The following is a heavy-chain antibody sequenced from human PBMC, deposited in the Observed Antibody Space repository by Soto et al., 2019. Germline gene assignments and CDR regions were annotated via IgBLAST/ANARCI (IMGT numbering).Heavy chain of an antibody. J-gene: IGHJ3*02. V-gene: IGHV4-59*08. CDR1: GGSISSYY. Sequence: PSETLSLTCTVSGGSISSYYWSWIRQPPGKGLEWIGYIYYSGSTNYNPSLKSRVTISVDTSKNQFSLKLSSVTAADTAVYYCARQQNGDYDNDASDIWGQGTMVTVSS. D-gene: IGHD4-17*01. CDR3: ARQQNGDYDNDASDI. CDR2: IYYSGST.